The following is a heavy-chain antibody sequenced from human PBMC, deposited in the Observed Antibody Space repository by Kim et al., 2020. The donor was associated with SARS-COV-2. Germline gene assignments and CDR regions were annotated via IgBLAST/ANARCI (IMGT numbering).Heavy chain of an antibody. CDR1: GYTFTSYG. CDR2: INTYNDNT. Sequence: APVKVSCKPSGYTFTSYGISWVRQAPGQGLEWMGWINTYNDNTNYAQKLQGRVTMTTDTSTSTAYMELRSLRSDDTAVFYCARCITLVRGVIMSYGMDVWGQGTTVTVSS. V-gene: IGHV1-18*01. CDR3: ARCITLVRGVIMSYGMDV. J-gene: IGHJ6*02. D-gene: IGHD3-10*01.